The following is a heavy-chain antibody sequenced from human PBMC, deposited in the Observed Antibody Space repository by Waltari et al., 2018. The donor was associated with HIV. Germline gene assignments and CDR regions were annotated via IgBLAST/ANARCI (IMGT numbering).Heavy chain of an antibody. J-gene: IGHJ3*01. CDR1: GYSFPSYA. CDR2: ISTGNGYT. CDR3: ATSLFTFGGISGFDF. V-gene: IGHV1-3*04. D-gene: IGHD3-16*01. Sequence: QVPLVQSGAELKKPGASVNISCKTSGYSFPSYAMHLVRHAPGQGLEWVGFISTGNGYTKYAQNFLQRVVITRDTSANIGDMQLKGLRSEDTAIYYCATSLFTFGGISGFDFWGQGTFVTVSS.